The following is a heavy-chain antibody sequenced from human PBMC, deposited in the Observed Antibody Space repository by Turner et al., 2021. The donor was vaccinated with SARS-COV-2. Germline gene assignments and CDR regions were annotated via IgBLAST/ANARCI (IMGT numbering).Heavy chain of an antibody. CDR3: AADCTSARCYSRNADY. Sequence: EVQLLESWGGLLQPGGSLRLSCAASGFTFSNFAMTWVRQAPGRGLDWVSAISASGGDTHYADNGKGRFTSARDKSKSTLYLQVNSLRAEDTAMYYCAADCTSARCYSRNADYWGQGTLVTVSS. CDR1: GFTFSNFA. D-gene: IGHD2-2*01. V-gene: IGHV3-23*01. CDR2: ISASGGDT. J-gene: IGHJ4*02.